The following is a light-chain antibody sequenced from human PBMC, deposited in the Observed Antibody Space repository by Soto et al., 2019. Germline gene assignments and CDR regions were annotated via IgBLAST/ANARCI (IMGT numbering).Light chain of an antibody. Sequence: QSVLTQPPSTSGTPGQRVTISCSGSSSNIGSITVNWYQQLPGAAPKLLIQSNNQRPSGVPDRFSGSQSGTSASLAISGLQSEDEADYYCAVWDDSLNGYVFGTGTKLTVL. CDR2: SNN. CDR1: SSNIGSIT. V-gene: IGLV1-44*01. J-gene: IGLJ1*01. CDR3: AVWDDSLNGYV.